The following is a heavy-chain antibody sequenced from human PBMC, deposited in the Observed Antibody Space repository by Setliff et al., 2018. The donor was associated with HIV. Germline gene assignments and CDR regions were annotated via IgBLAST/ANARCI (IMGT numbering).Heavy chain of an antibody. V-gene: IGHV3-23*01. D-gene: IGHD1-26*01. J-gene: IGHJ3*02. CDR2: ISGSGGST. Sequence: GGSLRLSCAASGFTFNKYAMSWVRQAPGKGPEWVSAISGSGGSTYSAASVKGRFTISRDNSKNTLYLQMNSLRAEDTAVYYCAKVLFSGSNAEAAFDIWGQGTMVTVSS. CDR3: AKVLFSGSNAEAAFDI. CDR1: GFTFNKYA.